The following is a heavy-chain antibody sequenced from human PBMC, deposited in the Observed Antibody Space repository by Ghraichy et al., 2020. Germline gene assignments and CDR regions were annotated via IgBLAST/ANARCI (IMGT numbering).Heavy chain of an antibody. J-gene: IGHJ6*03. CDR2: IKQDGSEK. D-gene: IGHD3-3*01. V-gene: IGHV3-7*01. Sequence: GALRLSCAASGFTFSSYWMSWVRQAPGKGLEWVANIKQDGSEKYYVDSVKGRFTISRDNAKNSLYLQMNSLRAEDTAVYYCARDRSGHLLEWLLSDYYYYYYMDVWGKGTTVTVSS. CDR3: ARDRSGHLLEWLLSDYYYYYYMDV. CDR1: GFTFSSYW.